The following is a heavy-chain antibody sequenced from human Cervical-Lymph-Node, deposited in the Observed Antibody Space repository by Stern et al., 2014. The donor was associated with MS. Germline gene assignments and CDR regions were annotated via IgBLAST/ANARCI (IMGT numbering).Heavy chain of an antibody. CDR1: GYSFTHFW. CDR3: AIMRGDSGLHY. J-gene: IGHJ4*02. V-gene: IGHV5-51*03. D-gene: IGHD6-19*01. CDR2: IYPGDSDT. Sequence: EVQLEESGAEVKKPGESLSISCKGSGYSFTHFWVGWVRQMPGKGLEWMGIIYPGDSDTRYTPSFQGQVTISAHSSINPAYLQWSSLKASDTAIYYCAIMRGDSGLHYWGQGTLVTVSS.